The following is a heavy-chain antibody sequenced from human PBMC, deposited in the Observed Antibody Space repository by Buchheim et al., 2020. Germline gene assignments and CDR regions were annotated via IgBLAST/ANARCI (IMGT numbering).Heavy chain of an antibody. CDR1: GFTVSRKY. CDR2: LYSGDNT. D-gene: IGHD2/OR15-2a*01. Sequence: EVQLVESGGGLVQPGGSLRLSCAASGFTVSRKYMSWVRQAPGKGLEWVSLLYSGDNTYYADPVRGRFTIPRETSKNTLYLQMNSLRPEDTAIYYCARILLSGATNWFDPWGQGTL. J-gene: IGHJ5*02. V-gene: IGHV3-66*02. CDR3: ARILLSGATNWFDP.